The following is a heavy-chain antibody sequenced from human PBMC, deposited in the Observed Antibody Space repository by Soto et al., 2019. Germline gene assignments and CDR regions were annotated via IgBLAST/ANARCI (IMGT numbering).Heavy chain of an antibody. CDR3: ARDPSYYGMDV. CDR1: GYTFTSCA. Sequence: QVQLVQSGAEEKKPGASVKVSCKASGYTFTSCAMHWVRQAPGQRLEWMGWINAGNGNTKYSQKFQGRVTITRYTSASTAYMELSSLRSEDTAVYYCARDPSYYGMDVWGQGTTVTVSS. CDR2: INAGNGNT. V-gene: IGHV1-3*05. J-gene: IGHJ6*02.